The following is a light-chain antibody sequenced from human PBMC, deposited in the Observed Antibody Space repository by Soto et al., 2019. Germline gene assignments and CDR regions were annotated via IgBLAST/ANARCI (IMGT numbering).Light chain of an antibody. Sequence: EIVLTQSPGTLSLSPGEGATLSCRASQSISSSYLAWYQHNRGQAPRLLIYGASTRAAGTPDRFSGSGSGTDFTLTISRLEPEDFAVYYCQQYGSSRWTFGHGTKV. CDR3: QQYGSSRWT. CDR2: GAS. CDR1: QSISSSY. J-gene: IGKJ1*01. V-gene: IGKV3-20*01.